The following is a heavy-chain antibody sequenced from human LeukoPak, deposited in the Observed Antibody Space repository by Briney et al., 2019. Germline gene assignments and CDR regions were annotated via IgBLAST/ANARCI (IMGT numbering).Heavy chain of an antibody. V-gene: IGHV1-18*01. D-gene: IGHD3-9*01. J-gene: IGHJ4*02. Sequence: GASVKVSCKASGYRFTSYGISWVRQAPGQGLEWMGWIGAYNGNTNYAQKLQGRVTMTTDTSTSTAYMELRSLRSDDTAVYYRARGGDGDILTGLVFDYWGQGTLVTVSS. CDR3: ARGGDGDILTGLVFDY. CDR1: GYRFTSYG. CDR2: IGAYNGNT.